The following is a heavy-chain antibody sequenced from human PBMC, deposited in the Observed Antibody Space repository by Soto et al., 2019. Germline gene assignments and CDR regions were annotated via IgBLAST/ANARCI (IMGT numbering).Heavy chain of an antibody. Sequence: SETLSLICTVSGGSISTYYWSWIRQPPGKGLEWIGYIYYSGSTSYNPSLKSRVTISVDTSKNQFSLKLRSVTAADTAVYYCASDRSSGWDQGYGMDVWGQGTTVTVSS. J-gene: IGHJ6*02. D-gene: IGHD6-19*01. CDR3: ASDRSSGWDQGYGMDV. CDR1: GGSISTYY. V-gene: IGHV4-59*01. CDR2: IYYSGST.